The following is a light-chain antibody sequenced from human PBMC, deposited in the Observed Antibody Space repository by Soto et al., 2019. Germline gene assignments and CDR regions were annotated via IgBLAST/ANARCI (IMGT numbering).Light chain of an antibody. V-gene: IGKV3D-15*01. CDR3: QQYNNWPQT. Sequence: IVLTQSPGTLSLSPGERATLSCMASQRISSTYLAWYQQKPGQAPRLLIYDASNRATGIPARFSGSGSGTEFTLTISSLQSEDFAVYYCQQYNNWPQTFGQGTKVDIK. J-gene: IGKJ1*01. CDR2: DAS. CDR1: QRISSTY.